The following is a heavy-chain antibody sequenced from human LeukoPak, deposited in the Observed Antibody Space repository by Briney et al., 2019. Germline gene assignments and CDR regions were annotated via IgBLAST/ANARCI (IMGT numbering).Heavy chain of an antibody. V-gene: IGHV3-23*01. CDR2: ISDSGRST. D-gene: IGHD1-26*01. CDR3: AKGQKWELPLDF. J-gene: IGHJ4*02. CDR1: GFTFSSYA. Sequence: PGGSLRLSCAASGFTFSSYAMSWVREAPGKGLEWVSDISDSGRSTYYADSVKGRFTISRDISKSTLYLQMNSLRAEDTALYYCAKGQKWELPLDFWGQGTLVTVSS.